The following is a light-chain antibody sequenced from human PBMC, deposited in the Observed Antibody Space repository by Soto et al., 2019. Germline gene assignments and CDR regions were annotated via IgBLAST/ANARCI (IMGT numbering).Light chain of an antibody. CDR3: SSYTSSNTYV. J-gene: IGLJ1*01. Sequence: QSLLTQPPSVSGSPGQSFAISCAGSSVDVGSYNRVSWYQQPPGTAPKVMIYEVSNRPSGVPDRFSGSKSGNTASLTISGLQAEDEADYYCSSYTSSNTYVFGTGTKVTGL. CDR2: EVS. V-gene: IGLV2-18*02. CDR1: SVDVGSYNR.